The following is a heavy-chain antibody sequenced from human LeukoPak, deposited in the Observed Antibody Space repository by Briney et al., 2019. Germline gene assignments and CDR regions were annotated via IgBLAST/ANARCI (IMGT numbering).Heavy chain of an antibody. CDR2: ISGSGGST. J-gene: IGHJ4*02. Sequence: GGSLRLSCAASGFTFSSYAMSWVRQTPVKGLEWVSVISGSGGSTYYADSVKGRFTISRVNSKNTLYLQMNSLRAGDTAVYYCAKSFRSTSLDYWGQGTLVTVSS. CDR3: AKSFRSTSLDY. CDR1: GFTFSSYA. V-gene: IGHV3-23*01. D-gene: IGHD2-2*01.